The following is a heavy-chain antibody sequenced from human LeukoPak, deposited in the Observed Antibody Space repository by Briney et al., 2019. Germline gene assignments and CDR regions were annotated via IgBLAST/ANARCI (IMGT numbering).Heavy chain of an antibody. D-gene: IGHD3-10*01. J-gene: IGHJ4*02. CDR1: GGSISSGTYY. CDR3: AGTYGGFRGVIKDDS. CDR2: IYYSGTT. Sequence: SETLSLTCTVSGGSISSGTYYWGWIRQSPGKGLEWIGSIYYSGTTYYNPSLKSRVTMSVDTSKNQFSLRLSSVTAADSAIYYCAGTYGGFRGVIKDDSWGQGTLVTVSS. V-gene: IGHV4-39*01.